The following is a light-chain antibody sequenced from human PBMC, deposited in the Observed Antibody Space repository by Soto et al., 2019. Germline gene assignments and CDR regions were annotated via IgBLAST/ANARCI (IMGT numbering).Light chain of an antibody. CDR1: QSLLHSNGYNC. J-gene: IGKJ2*01. Sequence: DIVMTQSPLSLPVTPGEPASISCRSSQSLLHSNGYNCLGWYLQKPGQSPQLLIYLDSNRASGVPDRFSGSGSGTDFTLKISRVEAEDVGVYYCMHALQIPLTFGQGTKLEIK. CDR3: MHALQIPLT. CDR2: LDS. V-gene: IGKV2-28*01.